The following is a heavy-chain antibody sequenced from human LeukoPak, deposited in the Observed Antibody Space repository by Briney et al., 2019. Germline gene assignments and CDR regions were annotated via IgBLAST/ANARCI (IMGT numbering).Heavy chain of an antibody. J-gene: IGHJ4*02. CDR1: GFTFSSYA. CDR2: ISYDGSNK. CDR3: ARGSRDY. V-gene: IGHV3-30-3*01. Sequence: GRSLRLSCAASGFTFSSYAMHGVRQAPGKGLEWVAVISYDGSNKYYADSVRGRFTISRDNSKNTLYLQMNSLRAEATAVYYCARGSRDYWGQGTLVTVSS. D-gene: IGHD2-15*01.